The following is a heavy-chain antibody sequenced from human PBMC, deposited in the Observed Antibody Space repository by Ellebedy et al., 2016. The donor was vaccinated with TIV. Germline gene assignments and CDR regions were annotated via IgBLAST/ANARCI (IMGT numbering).Heavy chain of an antibody. J-gene: IGHJ5*02. CDR2: ITGGGST. V-gene: IGHV3-23*01. D-gene: IGHD3-10*01. CDR1: GFTFSSYA. CDR3: AADGSGNAFDP. Sequence: GGSLRLSCAASGFTFSSYAMSWVRQAPGKGLEWVSGITGGGSTAYADSVKGRFTISRDNSKNTLYLQMDSLRVEDTAIYYCAADGSGNAFDPWGQGTLVTVSS.